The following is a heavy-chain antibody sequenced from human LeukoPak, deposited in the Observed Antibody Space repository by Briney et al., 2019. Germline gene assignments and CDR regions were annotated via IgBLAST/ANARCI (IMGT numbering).Heavy chain of an antibody. CDR2: IYHSGST. Sequence: SETLSLTCTVSGYSISSGYYWGWIRQPPGKGLEWIGSIYHSGSTYYNPSLKSRVTISVDTSKNQFSLKLSSVTAADTAVYYCARGVGDPRTDYWGQGTLVTVSS. CDR1: GYSISSGYY. J-gene: IGHJ4*02. V-gene: IGHV4-38-2*02. D-gene: IGHD2-21*02. CDR3: ARGVGDPRTDY.